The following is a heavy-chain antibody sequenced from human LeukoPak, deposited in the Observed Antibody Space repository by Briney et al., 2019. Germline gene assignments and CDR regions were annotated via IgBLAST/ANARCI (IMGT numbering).Heavy chain of an antibody. Sequence: PSETLSLTCTVSGGSISSSSYYWVWIRQPPGKGLEWIGSIYYSGTTYYNPSLNSLATISVDTSNNQFSLKRSSVTAADTAVYYCESRVPGGGYDDYWGQGTMVTVSS. V-gene: IGHV4-39*01. CDR1: GGSISSSSYY. J-gene: IGHJ4*02. D-gene: IGHD3-10*01. CDR2: IYYSGTT. CDR3: ESRVPGGGYDDY.